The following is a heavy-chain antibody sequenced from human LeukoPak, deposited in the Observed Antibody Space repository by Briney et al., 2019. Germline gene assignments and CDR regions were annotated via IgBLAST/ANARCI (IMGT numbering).Heavy chain of an antibody. CDR3: ARERSVYFDY. CDR1: GYTFTGYY. Sequence: GASVRVSCKASGYTFTGYYMHWVRQAPGQGLQWMGWINPNSGGTNYAQKFQGWVTMTRDTSISTAYMELSRLRSDDTAVYYCARERSVYFDYWGQGTLVTVSS. V-gene: IGHV1-2*04. J-gene: IGHJ4*02. CDR2: INPNSGGT.